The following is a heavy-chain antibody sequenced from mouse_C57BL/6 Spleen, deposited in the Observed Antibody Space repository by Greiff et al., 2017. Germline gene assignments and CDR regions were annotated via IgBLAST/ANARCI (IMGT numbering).Heavy chain of an antibody. J-gene: IGHJ3*01. CDR3: ARGYYGSKPSFAY. D-gene: IGHD1-1*01. V-gene: IGHV5-4*03. CDR2: ISDGGSYT. CDR1: GFTFSSYA. Sequence: DVKLVESGGGLVKPGGSLKLSCAASGFTFSSYAMSWVRQTPEKRLEWVATISDGGSYTYYPDNVKGRFTISRDNAKNNLYLQMSHLKSEDTAMYYCARGYYGSKPSFAYWGQGTLVTVSA.